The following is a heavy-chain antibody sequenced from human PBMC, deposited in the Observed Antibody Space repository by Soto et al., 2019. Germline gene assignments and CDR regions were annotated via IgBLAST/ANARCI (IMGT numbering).Heavy chain of an antibody. Sequence: PSETLSLTCAVYGGSFSGYYWSWTRQPPGKGLEWIGEINHSGSTNYNSSLKSRVTISVDTSKNQFSLKLSSVTAADTAVYYCARGVRFLEWLLYWIGPWGQGTLVXVSS. CDR1: GGSFSGYY. CDR2: INHSGST. CDR3: ARGVRFLEWLLYWIGP. J-gene: IGHJ5*02. V-gene: IGHV4-34*01. D-gene: IGHD3-3*01.